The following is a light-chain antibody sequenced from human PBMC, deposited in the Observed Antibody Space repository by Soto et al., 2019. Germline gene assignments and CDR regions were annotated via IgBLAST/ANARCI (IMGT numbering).Light chain of an antibody. V-gene: IGLV2-14*01. J-gene: IGLJ2*01. CDR3: SSYTTSSTVV. CDR2: SVS. CDR1: SSDVGGYNY. Sequence: QSALTQPASVSGSPGQSITISCTGTSSDVGGYNYVSWYQQHPGKAPKLMIYSVSNRPSGFSNRFSGSKSGDTASLTISGLQAEDEADYYCSSYTTSSTVVFGGGTKLTVL.